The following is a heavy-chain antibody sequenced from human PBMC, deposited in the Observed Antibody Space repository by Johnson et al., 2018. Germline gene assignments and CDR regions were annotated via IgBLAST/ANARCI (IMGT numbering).Heavy chain of an antibody. D-gene: IGHD2-2*02. Sequence: VQLVESGGVVVQPGGSLRLSCAASGFTFDDYTMHWVRLAPGKGLEWVSLISWDGNKTYYADSVKGRFTISRDNIKNSLFLQMNSLRAEDTAFYYCAKEGAYCSSSTCYTNGGFDSWGQGTLVTVSS. CDR2: ISWDGNKT. V-gene: IGHV3-43*01. CDR1: GFTFDDYT. CDR3: AKEGAYCSSSTCYTNGGFDS. J-gene: IGHJ4*02.